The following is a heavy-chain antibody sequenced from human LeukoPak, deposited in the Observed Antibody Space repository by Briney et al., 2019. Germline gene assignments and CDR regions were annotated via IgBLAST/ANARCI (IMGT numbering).Heavy chain of an antibody. CDR2: VSGRGGPT. J-gene: IGHJ4*02. CDR1: EFTFTNYA. CDR3: ANDPRISPTPTFDY. D-gene: IGHD2-15*01. Sequence: PGGSLKLSCAASEFTFTNYAMTWVRRAPGKGLEWFSAVSGRGGPTYFADSVKGRFTISRDDSKNSLYLQMNSLRAEDTAVYYCANDPRISPTPTFDYWGQGTLVTVSS. V-gene: IGHV3-23*01.